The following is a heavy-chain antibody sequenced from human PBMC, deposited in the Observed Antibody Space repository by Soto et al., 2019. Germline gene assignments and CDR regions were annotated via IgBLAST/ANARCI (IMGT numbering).Heavy chain of an antibody. J-gene: IGHJ3*01. CDR2: LYDVDGT. Sequence: GGSLRLSCAAFGLTVSGKKYVAWVRQAPGKGLEWISALYDVDGTYYADSVKGRFTTSSDSSKTTVYLQMNGLRPDDTAVYYCASWHEREHAYDVWGRGTTVTVSS. CDR3: ASWHEREHAYDV. CDR1: GLTVSGKKY. D-gene: IGHD1-1*01. V-gene: IGHV3-53*01.